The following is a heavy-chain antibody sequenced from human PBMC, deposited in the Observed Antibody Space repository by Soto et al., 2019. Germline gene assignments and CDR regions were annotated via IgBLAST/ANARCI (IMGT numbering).Heavy chain of an antibody. CDR1: GFTFSDYA. V-gene: IGHV3-30*18. D-gene: IGHD6-19*01. Sequence: VQLVESGGGVVQPGRSLRLSCAASGFTFSDYAMHWVRQAPGKGLEWVAVVSHDGRNTHYADSVKGRVTISRDSSKNMVSLEMTSLRAEDRAVYYCAKGGRQWLFTSDFNYWGQGALVTVSS. CDR2: VSHDGRNT. CDR3: AKGGRQWLFTSDFNY. J-gene: IGHJ4*02.